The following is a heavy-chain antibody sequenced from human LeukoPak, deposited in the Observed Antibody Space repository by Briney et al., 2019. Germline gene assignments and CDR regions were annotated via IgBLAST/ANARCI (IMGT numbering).Heavy chain of an antibody. J-gene: IGHJ6*02. CDR3: ARAPTSRYYGMDV. CDR2: IYYSGST. CDR1: GGSISSYY. Sequence: PSETLSLTCTVSGGSISSYYWSWIRQPPGKGLEWIGSIYYSGSTYYNPSLKSRVTISVDTSKNQFSLKLSSVTAADTAVYYCARAPTSRYYGMDVWGQGTTVTVSS. V-gene: IGHV4-39*07.